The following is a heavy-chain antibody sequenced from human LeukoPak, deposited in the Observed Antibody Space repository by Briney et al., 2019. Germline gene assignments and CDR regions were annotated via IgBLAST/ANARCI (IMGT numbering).Heavy chain of an antibody. CDR1: GFTFSSYS. D-gene: IGHD3-22*01. Sequence: GGSLRLSCAASGFTFSSYSMNWVRQAPGQGLEWVSAISGSGGSTYYADSVKGRFTISRDNSKNTLYLQMNSLRAEDTAVYYCAKEVGYDSSGYDDYWGQGTLVTVSS. J-gene: IGHJ4*02. V-gene: IGHV3-23*01. CDR3: AKEVGYDSSGYDDY. CDR2: ISGSGGST.